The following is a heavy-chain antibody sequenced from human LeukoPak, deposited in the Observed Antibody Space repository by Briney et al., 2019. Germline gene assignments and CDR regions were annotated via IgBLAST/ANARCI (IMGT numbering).Heavy chain of an antibody. CDR2: INPNSGGT. CDR1: GYTFTGYY. D-gene: IGHD1-1*01. CDR3: ATSTITDAFDI. V-gene: IGHV1-2*02. J-gene: IGHJ3*02. Sequence: GASVKVSCKASGYTFTGYYMHWVRQAPGQGLEWMGWINPNSGGTNYPQKFQGRVTMTRDTSISTAYMELSRPRSDDTAVYYCATSTITDAFDIWGQGTMVTVSS.